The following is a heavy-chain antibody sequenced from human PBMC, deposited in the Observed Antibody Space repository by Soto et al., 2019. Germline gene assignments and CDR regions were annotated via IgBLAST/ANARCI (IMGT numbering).Heavy chain of an antibody. CDR1: GYTFTSYG. CDR3: ARDEGQFYYYYYGMDV. J-gene: IGHJ6*02. D-gene: IGHD6-19*01. V-gene: IGHV1-18*01. Sequence: QVQLVQSGAEVKKPGASVKVSCKASGYTFTSYGISWVRQAPGQGLEWRGWISAYNGNTNYAQKLQGRVTMTTDTSTSTAYMELRSLRSDDTAVYYCARDEGQFYYYYYGMDVWGQGTTVTVSS. CDR2: ISAYNGNT.